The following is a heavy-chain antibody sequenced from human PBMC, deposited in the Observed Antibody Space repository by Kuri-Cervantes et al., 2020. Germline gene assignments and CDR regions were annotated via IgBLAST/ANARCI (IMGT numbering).Heavy chain of an antibody. CDR1: GFTFSSYS. CDR2: ISSSSSYI. D-gene: IGHD3-22*01. CDR3: ARDGSYYYDSSGYYYDYGMDV. J-gene: IGHJ6*02. V-gene: IGHV3-21*01. Sequence: GGSLRLSCAAYGFTFSSYSMNWVRQAPGKGLEWVSSISSSSSYIYYADSVKGRFTISRDNAKNSLYLQMNSLRAEDTAVYYCARDGSYYYDSSGYYYDYGMDVWGQGTTVTVSS.